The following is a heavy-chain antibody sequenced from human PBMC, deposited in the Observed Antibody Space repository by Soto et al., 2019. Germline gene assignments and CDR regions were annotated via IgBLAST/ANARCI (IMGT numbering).Heavy chain of an antibody. CDR1: GGSFSTYS. Sequence: QVQLVQSGAEVRKPGSSVKVSCKASGGSFSTYSINWVRQAPGQGLEWMGRILPILDVANYAQKFQGRVTITADKSTGTAYMEWNTLRSQDTAVYYCVARYNSRLDYWGQGTLVTVSS. CDR3: VARYNSRLDY. CDR2: ILPILDVA. J-gene: IGHJ4*02. D-gene: IGHD5-12*01. V-gene: IGHV1-69*02.